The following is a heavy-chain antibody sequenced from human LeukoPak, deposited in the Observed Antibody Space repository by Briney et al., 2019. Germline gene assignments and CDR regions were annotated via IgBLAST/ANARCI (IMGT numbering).Heavy chain of an antibody. Sequence: GGSLRLSCAASGFAFSSYAMSWVRQAPGKGLEWVSAISGSGGSTYYADSVKGRFTISRDNSKNTLYLQMNSLRAEDTAVYYCAKDLYSSGWTYDYWGQGTLVTVSS. CDR2: ISGSGGST. V-gene: IGHV3-23*01. CDR1: GFAFSSYA. D-gene: IGHD6-19*01. J-gene: IGHJ4*02. CDR3: AKDLYSSGWTYDY.